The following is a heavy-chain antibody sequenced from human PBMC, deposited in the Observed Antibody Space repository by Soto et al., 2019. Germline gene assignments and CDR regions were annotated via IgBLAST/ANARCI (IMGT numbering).Heavy chain of an antibody. D-gene: IGHD4-4*01. V-gene: IGHV3-30*03. CDR2: ISSDGTTT. Sequence: GGSLRLSCAASGFAFSNYDMNWVRQAPGKGLEWVGIISSDGTTTYHTDSVRGRFSISRDNSKNTLYLQMNSLRPEDTAVYYCARRDYSNFGDALDIWGQGTMVTVSS. J-gene: IGHJ3*02. CDR3: ARRDYSNFGDALDI. CDR1: GFAFSNYD.